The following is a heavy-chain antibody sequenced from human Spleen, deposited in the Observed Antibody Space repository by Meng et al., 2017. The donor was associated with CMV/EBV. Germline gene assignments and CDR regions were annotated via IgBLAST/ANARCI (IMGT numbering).Heavy chain of an antibody. D-gene: IGHD5-12*01. Sequence: GGSLRLSCAASGFTFSSYGMHWVRQAPGKGLEWVAVIWYDGSNKYYADSVKGRFTISRDNSKNTLYLQMNSLRAEDTAVYYCARSHATILYGMDVWGQGTTVTVSS. CDR2: IWYDGSNK. CDR1: GFTFSSYG. V-gene: IGHV3-33*01. J-gene: IGHJ6*02. CDR3: ARSHATILYGMDV.